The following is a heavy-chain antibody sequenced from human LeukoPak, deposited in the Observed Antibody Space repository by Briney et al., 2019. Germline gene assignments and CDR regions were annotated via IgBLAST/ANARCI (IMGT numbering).Heavy chain of an antibody. CDR1: GFTFSNYA. CDR3: AEGRTVTAYFFDS. CDR2: MNGGGGAT. D-gene: IGHD4-17*01. V-gene: IGHV3-23*01. J-gene: IGHJ4*02. Sequence: GGSLRLSCAASGFTFSNYAMTWVRQAPGKGLEWVSSMNGGGGATYYADSVKGRFTISRDNYQSTLYLQMNSLRAEDTAVYHCAEGRTVTAYFFDSWGQGSLVTVSS.